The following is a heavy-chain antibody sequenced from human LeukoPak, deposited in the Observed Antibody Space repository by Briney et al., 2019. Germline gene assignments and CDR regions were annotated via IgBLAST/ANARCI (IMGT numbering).Heavy chain of an antibody. CDR3: ARRGYSYGTMDQ. D-gene: IGHD5-18*01. J-gene: IGHJ4*02. V-gene: IGHV3-23*01. CDR1: GFIFSSYG. CDR2: ISGSGGGP. Sequence: GGSLRLSCTASGFIFSSYGMSWVRQAPGKGLEWVSGISGSGGGPNYAHSVKGRFAISRDNSKNTIYLQLDGLRVEDTALYYCARRGYSYGTMDQWGPGTLVTASS.